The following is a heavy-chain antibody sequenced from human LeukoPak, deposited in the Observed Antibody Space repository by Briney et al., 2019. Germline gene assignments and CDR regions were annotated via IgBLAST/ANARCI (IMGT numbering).Heavy chain of an antibody. V-gene: IGHV4-4*07. CDR2: ISTSGST. Sequence: SETLSLTCTVSGGSISSYYWSWIRQPAGKGLEWIGRISTSGSTNYNPSLKSRVTMSVDTSNNQFSLKLRSVTAADTAVYYCARVSHYYDSSGYYYVRTFDIWGQGTIVTASS. J-gene: IGHJ3*02. CDR1: GGSISSYY. CDR3: ARVSHYYDSSGYYYVRTFDI. D-gene: IGHD3-22*01.